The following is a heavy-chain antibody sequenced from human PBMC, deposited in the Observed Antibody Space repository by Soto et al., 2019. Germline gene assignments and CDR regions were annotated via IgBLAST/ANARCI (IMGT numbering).Heavy chain of an antibody. CDR2: ISPHKDNT. Sequence: ASVKVSCKTSGYTFSSIGISWVRQAPGQGLEWMGWISPHKDNTYYAQRLQGRVTMTTDTSTSTAYMELRSLRSDDTAVYYCARDAPITMVRGLISYWGQGTLVTVSS. CDR3: ARDAPITMVRGLISY. CDR1: GYTFSSIG. V-gene: IGHV1-18*01. D-gene: IGHD3-10*01. J-gene: IGHJ4*02.